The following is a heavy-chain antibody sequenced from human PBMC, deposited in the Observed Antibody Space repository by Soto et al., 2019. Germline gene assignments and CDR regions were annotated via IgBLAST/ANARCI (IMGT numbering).Heavy chain of an antibody. CDR2: ISYDGSNK. CDR1: GFTFSSYA. CDR3: ARGSGSYWATLDY. Sequence: QVQLVESGGGVVQPGRSLRLSCAASGFTFSSYAMHWVRQAPGKGLEWVAVISYDGSNKYYADSVKGRFTISRDNSKNTLYLQMNSLRAEDTAVYYCARGSGSYWATLDYWGQGTLVTVSS. V-gene: IGHV3-30-3*01. J-gene: IGHJ4*02. D-gene: IGHD1-26*01.